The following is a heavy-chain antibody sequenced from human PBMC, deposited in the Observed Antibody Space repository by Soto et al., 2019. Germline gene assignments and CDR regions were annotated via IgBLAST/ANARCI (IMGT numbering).Heavy chain of an antibody. J-gene: IGHJ4*02. V-gene: IGHV3-30*18. Sequence: GGSLRLSCAASGFTFSSYGMHWVRQAPGKGLEWVAVISYDGSNKYYADSVKGRFTISRDNSKNTLYLQMNSLRAEDTAVYYCAKDLSRYSSSWGQGTLVTVSS. CDR3: AKDLSRYSSS. CDR1: GFTFSSYG. D-gene: IGHD6-13*01. CDR2: ISYDGSNK.